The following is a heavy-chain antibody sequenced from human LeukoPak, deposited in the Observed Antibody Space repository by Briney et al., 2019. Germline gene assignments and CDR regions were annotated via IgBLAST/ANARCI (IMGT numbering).Heavy chain of an antibody. Sequence: GASVKVSCKASGGTFSSYAISWVRQAPGQGLEWMGGIIPIFGTANYAQKFQGRVTITTDESTSTAYMELSSLRSEDAAVYYCARALCSGGSCYSPFYYYYYMDVWGKGTTVTVSS. J-gene: IGHJ6*03. D-gene: IGHD2-15*01. CDR3: ARALCSGGSCYSPFYYYYYMDV. CDR1: GGTFSSYA. CDR2: IIPIFGTA. V-gene: IGHV1-69*05.